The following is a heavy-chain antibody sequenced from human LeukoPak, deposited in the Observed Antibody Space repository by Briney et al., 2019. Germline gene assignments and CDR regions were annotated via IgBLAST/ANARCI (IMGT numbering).Heavy chain of an antibody. Sequence: PSETLSLTCAVYGGSFSGYYWSWIRQPPGKGLEWIGEINHSGSTNYNPSLKSRVTISVDTSKNQFSLKLSSVTAADTAVYYCASLRYSSSRPNYYYYMDVWGKGTTATVSS. CDR1: GGSFSGYY. V-gene: IGHV4-34*01. D-gene: IGHD6-6*01. J-gene: IGHJ6*03. CDR2: INHSGST. CDR3: ASLRYSSSRPNYYYYMDV.